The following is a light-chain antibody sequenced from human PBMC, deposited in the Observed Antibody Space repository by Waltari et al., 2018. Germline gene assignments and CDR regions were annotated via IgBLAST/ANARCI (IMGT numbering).Light chain of an antibody. CDR3: QTGGHGTWV. V-gene: IGLV4-69*01. CDR2: VNSDGSH. CDR1: SRHSTTV. Sequence: QLVLTQSPSASASLGASVKLPCTLSSRHSTTVIPWPQKRPGRGPRYLMNVNSDGSHNKGDEIPDRFSGSSSGAEHYLTISSLQSEDEADYYCQTGGHGTWVFGGGTKLTVL. J-gene: IGLJ3*02.